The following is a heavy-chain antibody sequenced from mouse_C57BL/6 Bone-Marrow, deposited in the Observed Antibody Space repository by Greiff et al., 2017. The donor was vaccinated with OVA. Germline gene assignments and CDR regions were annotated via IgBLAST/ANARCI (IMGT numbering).Heavy chain of an antibody. V-gene: IGHV14-4*01. Sequence: EVKLQQSGAELVRPGASVKLSCTASGFNIKDDYMHWVKQRPEQGLEWIGWIDPENGDTEYASKFQGKATITADTSSNTAYLQLSSLTSEDTAVYYCTTRGGSSYGRIMDYWGQGTSVTVSS. J-gene: IGHJ4*01. CDR1: GFNIKDDY. CDR3: TTRGGSSYGRIMDY. CDR2: IDPENGDT. D-gene: IGHD1-1*01.